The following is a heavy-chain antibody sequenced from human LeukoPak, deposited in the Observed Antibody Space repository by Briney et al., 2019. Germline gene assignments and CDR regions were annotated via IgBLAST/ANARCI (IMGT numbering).Heavy chain of an antibody. V-gene: IGHV3-30*02. CDR1: GFTFSSYW. D-gene: IGHD1-26*01. J-gene: IGHJ4*02. Sequence: GGSLRLSCAASGFTFSSYWMSWVRQAPGKGLEWVAFIRYDGTNKYYADSVKGRFTISRDNSKNTLYLQMNSLRVEDTAVYYCAKDHSGSSGGAVNWGQGTLVTVSS. CDR2: IRYDGTNK. CDR3: AKDHSGSSGGAVN.